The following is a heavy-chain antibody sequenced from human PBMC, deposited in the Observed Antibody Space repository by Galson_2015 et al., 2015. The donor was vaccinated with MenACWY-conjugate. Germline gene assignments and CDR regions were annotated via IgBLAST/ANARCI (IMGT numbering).Heavy chain of an antibody. V-gene: IGHV5-51*01. J-gene: IGHJ5*02. CDR1: GYSFSPHW. CDR2: IFPGDSET. D-gene: IGHD4-11*01. CDR3: ARNDNYFDP. Sequence: QSGAEVKRPGEFLKISCRGFGYSFSPHWIAWGRQMPGKGLEWMGFIFPGDSETRYSPSFQGRVPFPPAKSISTAYLQWSSLKASDTAIYYCARNDNYFDPWGQGTLVTVAS.